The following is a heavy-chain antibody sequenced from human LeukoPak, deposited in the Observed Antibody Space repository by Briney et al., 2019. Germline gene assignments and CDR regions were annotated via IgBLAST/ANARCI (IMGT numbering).Heavy chain of an antibody. D-gene: IGHD1-14*01. CDR2: ISSSGSTI. CDR3: AKDTTPIYFDY. J-gene: IGHJ4*02. V-gene: IGHV3-11*01. CDR1: GFTFSDYC. Sequence: GGSLRLSCAASGFTFSDYCMSWIRQAPGKGLEWVSYISSSGSTIYYADSVKGRFTISRDNAKNSLYLQMNSLRAEDTAVYYCAKDTTPIYFDYWGQGTLVTVSS.